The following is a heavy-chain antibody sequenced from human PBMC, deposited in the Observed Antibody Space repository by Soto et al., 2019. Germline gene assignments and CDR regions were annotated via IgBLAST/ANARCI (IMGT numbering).Heavy chain of an antibody. D-gene: IGHD4-4*01. J-gene: IGHJ6*02. V-gene: IGHV4-59*01. Sequence: SQTMSPTWTVSGGSLGSYYWSWIRQPQGNGLEWIDYVFYSGSANYNVSLKSRVSISLGTSNYQFSLKLSSVTAADTGVYYCARDGDGRMTTNPYYYNGMDVWGPGTTVTVS. CDR2: VFYSGSA. CDR3: ARDGDGRMTTNPYYYNGMDV. CDR1: GGSLGSYY.